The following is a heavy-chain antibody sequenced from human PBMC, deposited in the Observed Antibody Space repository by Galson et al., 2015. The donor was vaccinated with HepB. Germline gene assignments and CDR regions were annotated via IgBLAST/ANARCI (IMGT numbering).Heavy chain of an antibody. CDR3: ATEVGIYGHGGFDY. V-gene: IGHV3-30-3*01. CDR1: GFTFSSYA. D-gene: IGHD3-22*01. Sequence: SLRLSCAASGFTFSSYAMHWVRQAPGKGLEWVAVISYDGSNKYYADSVKGRFTISRDNSKNTLYLQMNSLRAEDTAVYYCATEVGIYGHGGFDYWGQGTLVTVSS. CDR2: ISYDGSNK. J-gene: IGHJ4*02.